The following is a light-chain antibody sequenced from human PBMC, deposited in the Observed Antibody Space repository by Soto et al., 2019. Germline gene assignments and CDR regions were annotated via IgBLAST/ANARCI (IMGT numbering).Light chain of an antibody. CDR2: LGS. CDR1: QSLLRSNGYNY. J-gene: IGKJ2*01. CDR3: MQDLHTPPGYT. Sequence: DIVMTQSPLSLPVTPGEPASISCRSSQSLLRSNGYNYLDWYLQKPGHSPQLLIYLGSNRASGVSGRCSCIGSGTDFTLKISRVEAEDVGVYYCMQDLHTPPGYTFGQGTKLEIK. V-gene: IGKV2-28*01.